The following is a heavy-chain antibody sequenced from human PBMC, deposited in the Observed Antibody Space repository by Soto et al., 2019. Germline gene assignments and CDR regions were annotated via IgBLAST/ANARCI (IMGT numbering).Heavy chain of an antibody. V-gene: IGHV1-69*13. Sequence: SVKVSCKASRVAFSKFIVTWVRQAPGLGLEWVGGIIPIFGTANYAQKFQGRVTITADESTSTSYMEVNNLRSEDTAVYYCARVVGGYDILTGYYGWFDPWGQGTLVTVSS. CDR1: RVAFSKFI. D-gene: IGHD3-9*01. J-gene: IGHJ5*02. CDR2: IIPIFGTA. CDR3: ARVVGGYDILTGYYGWFDP.